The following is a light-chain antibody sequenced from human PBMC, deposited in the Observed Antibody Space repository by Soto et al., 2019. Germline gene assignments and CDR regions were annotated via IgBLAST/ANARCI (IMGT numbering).Light chain of an antibody. V-gene: IGLV2-8*01. Sequence: QSALTQPPSASGSPGQSVTISCTGTSSDVGVYNYVSWYQQHPGKAPKLMISEVSKRPSGVPDRFSGSKSGNTASLTVSGLQAEDEADYYCSSYAGSDNYVFGTGTQLTVL. CDR3: SSYAGSDNYV. CDR2: EVS. CDR1: SSDVGVYNY. J-gene: IGLJ1*01.